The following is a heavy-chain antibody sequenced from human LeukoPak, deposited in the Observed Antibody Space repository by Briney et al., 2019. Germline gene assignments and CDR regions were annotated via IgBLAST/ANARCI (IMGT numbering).Heavy chain of an antibody. CDR1: GGSIGSYY. D-gene: IGHD3-3*01. Sequence: SETLSLTCTVSGGSIGSYYWSWIRQHAGKGLEWIGRIYTSGSTNYNPSLKSRVTISVDKSKNQFSLKLSSVTAADTAVYYCARSDFWSGYVDYWGQGTLVTVSS. CDR2: IYTSGST. J-gene: IGHJ4*02. CDR3: ARSDFWSGYVDY. V-gene: IGHV4-4*07.